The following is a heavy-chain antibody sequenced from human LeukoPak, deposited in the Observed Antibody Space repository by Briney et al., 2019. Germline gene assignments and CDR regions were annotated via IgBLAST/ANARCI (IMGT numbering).Heavy chain of an antibody. J-gene: IGHJ3*02. CDR3: ASSEYSSGWSDAFDI. Sequence: YAQKFQGRVTITRNTSISTAYMELSSLRSEDTAVYYCASSEYSSGWSDAFDIWGQGTMVTVSS. D-gene: IGHD6-19*01. V-gene: IGHV1-8*03.